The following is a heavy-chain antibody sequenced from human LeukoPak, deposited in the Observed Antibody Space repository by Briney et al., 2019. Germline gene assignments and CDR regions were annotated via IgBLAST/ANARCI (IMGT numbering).Heavy chain of an antibody. Sequence: SETLSLTCSVSGYSISSGYYWGWIRQPPGKGLEWIGSMYHSGSTHYNPSLKSRVTMSVDTSKNQFSLKLSSVTAADTAVYYCARLGYSYGHYYFDYWGQGTLVTVSS. J-gene: IGHJ4*02. CDR3: ARLGYSYGHYYFDY. CDR1: GYSISSGYY. V-gene: IGHV4-38-2*02. D-gene: IGHD5-18*01. CDR2: MYHSGST.